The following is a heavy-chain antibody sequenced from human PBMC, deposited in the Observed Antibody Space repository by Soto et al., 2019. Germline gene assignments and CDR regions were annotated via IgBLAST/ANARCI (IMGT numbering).Heavy chain of an antibody. J-gene: IGHJ5*02. CDR1: GFSLKTGGAG. V-gene: IGHV2-5*01. CDR3: AHRGYGDYPRDNWFDP. Sequence: QITLKESGPTLVKPTQTLTLTCTFSGFSLKTGGAGVGWIRQPPGKALEWLALIYWNEDKRYSPSLKSRLTITTDTSKNQVVLTMTNKDPVDTATYYCAHRGYGDYPRDNWFDPWGQGTLVTVSS. CDR2: IYWNEDK. D-gene: IGHD4-17*01.